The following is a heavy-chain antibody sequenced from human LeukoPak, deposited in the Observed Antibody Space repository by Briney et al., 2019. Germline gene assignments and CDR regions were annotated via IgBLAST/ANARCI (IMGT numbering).Heavy chain of an antibody. Sequence: SETLSLTCTVSGGSISSYHWSWIRQPAGKGLEWIGRIYTSGSTNYNPSLKSRVTMSVDTSKNQFSQKLSSVTAADTAVYYCARSPYDSSGYSSVLFDYWGQGTLVTVSS. D-gene: IGHD3-22*01. CDR3: ARSPYDSSGYSSVLFDY. CDR1: GGSISSYH. J-gene: IGHJ4*02. V-gene: IGHV4-4*07. CDR2: IYTSGST.